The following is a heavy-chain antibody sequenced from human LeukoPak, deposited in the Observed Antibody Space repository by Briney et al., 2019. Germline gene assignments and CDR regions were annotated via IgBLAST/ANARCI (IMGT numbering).Heavy chain of an antibody. Sequence: PSETLSLTCTVSGGSISSSSYYWGWIRQPPGKGLEWIGSIYYSGSTYYNPSLKSRVTIPVDTSKNQFSLKLSSVTAADTAVYYCASGDIVVVPAAMDYWGQGTLVTVSS. CDR2: IYYSGST. J-gene: IGHJ4*02. CDR3: ASGDIVVVPAAMDY. V-gene: IGHV4-39*01. D-gene: IGHD2-2*01. CDR1: GGSISSSSYY.